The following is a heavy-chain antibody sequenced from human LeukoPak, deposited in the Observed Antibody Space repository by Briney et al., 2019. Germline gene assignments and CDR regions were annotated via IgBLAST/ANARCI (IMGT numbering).Heavy chain of an antibody. V-gene: IGHV3-48*04. J-gene: IGHJ5*01. CDR2: IDTSSTTM. CDR3: AKDNWVDC. Sequence: GGSLRLSCAASGLTFSKYSMTWVRQAPGKGLEWVSFIDTSSTTMYYTDSVKGRFTISRDNAKNSLYLQMNSLKVEDTAIYYCAKDNWVDCWGQGTLVTVSS. CDR1: GLTFSKYS.